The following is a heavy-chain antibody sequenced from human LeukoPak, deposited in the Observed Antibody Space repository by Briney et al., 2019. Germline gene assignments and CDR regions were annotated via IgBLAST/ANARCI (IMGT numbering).Heavy chain of an antibody. Sequence: GGSLTLSCAASGFTFSTYWMHWVRRAPGKGLVWVSRISTDGSVTSYADSVKGRFTISRDNAKNTMYLQMNSLRAEDTAVYYCARIGGSGSYSGHYFDHWGQGTLVADPS. CDR3: ARIGGSGSYSGHYFDH. V-gene: IGHV3-74*01. CDR2: ISTDGSVT. D-gene: IGHD3-10*01. CDR1: GFTFSTYW. J-gene: IGHJ4*02.